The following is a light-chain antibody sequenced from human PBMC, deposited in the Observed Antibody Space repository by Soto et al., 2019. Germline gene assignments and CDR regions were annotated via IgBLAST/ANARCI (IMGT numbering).Light chain of an antibody. V-gene: IGKV3-15*01. CDR1: QSVSSN. CDR2: GAS. Sequence: EIVMTQSPATLSVSPGERATLSCRASQSVSSNFAWYQQKPGQAPSLLIYGASTRATGIPARFSGSGSGTEFTLTISSLQPEDFAVYYCQQYDNWPPWTFGQGTKVEIK. CDR3: QQYDNWPPWT. J-gene: IGKJ1*01.